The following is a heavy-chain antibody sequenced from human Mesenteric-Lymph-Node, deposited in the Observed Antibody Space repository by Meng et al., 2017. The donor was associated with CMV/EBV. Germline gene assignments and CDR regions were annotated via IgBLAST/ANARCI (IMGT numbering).Heavy chain of an antibody. D-gene: IGHD3/OR15-3a*01. CDR2: INPDGTTT. Sequence: GGSLRLSCAASGFIFNDYWMHWVRQTPGKGLLWVSHINPDGTTTNYADSVRGRFAVSRDNAKNKLYLQMNSLRAEDTAVYYCARVQSDFWTSFRVWGQGTTVTVSS. CDR1: GFIFNDYW. V-gene: IGHV3-74*01. CDR3: ARVQSDFWTSFRV. J-gene: IGHJ6*02.